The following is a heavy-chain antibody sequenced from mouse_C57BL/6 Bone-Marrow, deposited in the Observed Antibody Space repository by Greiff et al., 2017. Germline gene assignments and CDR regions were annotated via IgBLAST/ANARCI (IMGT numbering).Heavy chain of an antibody. CDR1: GYTFTSYW. Sequence: QVQLKQPGAELVMPGASVKLSCKASGYTFTSYWMHWVKQRPGQGLEWIGEIDPSDSYTNYNQKFKGKSTLTVDKSSSTAYMQLSSLTSEDSAVYYCAKSWCAYWGQGTLVTVSA. J-gene: IGHJ3*01. CDR2: IDPSDSYT. V-gene: IGHV1-69*01. CDR3: AKSWCAY.